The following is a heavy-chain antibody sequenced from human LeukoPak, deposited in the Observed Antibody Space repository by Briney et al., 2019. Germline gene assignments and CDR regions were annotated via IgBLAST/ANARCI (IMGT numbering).Heavy chain of an antibody. V-gene: IGHV3-11*04. Sequence: GGSLRLSCAASGFTFSDYYMSWIRQAPGKGLEWVSYISSSGSTIYYADSVKGRFTISRDNAKNSLYLQMNSLRAEDTAVFYRARETDSTLFDYWGQGTLVTVSS. CDR2: ISSSGSTI. J-gene: IGHJ4*02. CDR3: ARETDSTLFDY. D-gene: IGHD2-2*01. CDR1: GFTFSDYY.